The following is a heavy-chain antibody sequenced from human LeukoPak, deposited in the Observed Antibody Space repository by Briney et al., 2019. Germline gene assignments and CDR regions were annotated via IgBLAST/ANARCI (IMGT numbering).Heavy chain of an antibody. CDR1: GFTFSSYS. CDR3: ARDRGGASSGWYLDDAFDI. Sequence: GGSLRLSCAASGFTFSSYSMNWVRQAPGKGLERVSSISSSSSYIYYADSVKGRFTISRDNAKNSLYLQMNSLRAEDTAVYYCARDRGGASSGWYLDDAFDIWGQGTMVTVSS. V-gene: IGHV3-21*01. J-gene: IGHJ3*02. CDR2: ISSSSSYI. D-gene: IGHD6-19*01.